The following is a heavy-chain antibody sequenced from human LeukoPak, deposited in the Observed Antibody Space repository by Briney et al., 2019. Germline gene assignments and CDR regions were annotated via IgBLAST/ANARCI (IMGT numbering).Heavy chain of an antibody. CDR1: GFTVGSAW. V-gene: IGHV3-66*03. Sequence: GGSLRLSCAASGFTVGSAWMSWVRQAPGKGLEWVSSISRSRRIHYADSMRGRFTISRDNSKNTLYLQMNSLRAEDTAVYYCAKDLGDFWSGYYHFDYWGQGTLVTVSS. CDR3: AKDLGDFWSGYYHFDY. D-gene: IGHD3-3*01. J-gene: IGHJ4*02. CDR2: ISRSRRI.